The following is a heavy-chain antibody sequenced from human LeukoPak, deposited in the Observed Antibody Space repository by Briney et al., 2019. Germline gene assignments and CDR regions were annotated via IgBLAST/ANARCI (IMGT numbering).Heavy chain of an antibody. CDR3: AKDRLGATGGYFQH. J-gene: IGHJ1*01. D-gene: IGHD1-26*01. CDR1: GFTFDDYA. Sequence: PGGSLRLSCAASGFTFDDYAMHWVRQAPGKGLEWVSGISWNSGSIGYADSVKGRFTISRDNAKNSLYLQMNSLRAEDTALYYCAKDRLGATGGYFQHWGQGTLVTVSS. V-gene: IGHV3-9*01. CDR2: ISWNSGSI.